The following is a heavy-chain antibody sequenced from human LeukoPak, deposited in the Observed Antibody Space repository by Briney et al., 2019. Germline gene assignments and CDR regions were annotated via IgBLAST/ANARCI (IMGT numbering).Heavy chain of an antibody. J-gene: IGHJ5*02. CDR3: AREGTAGTNLNWFDP. Sequence: RASETLSLTCTVSGGSISSYYWSWIRQPPGKGLEWIGNISYSGSTNFNPSLKSRVTISVDTSKNQFSLKLSSVTAADTAVYYCAREGTAGTNLNWFDPWGQGTLVTVSS. D-gene: IGHD1-1*01. V-gene: IGHV4-59*01. CDR1: GGSISSYY. CDR2: ISYSGST.